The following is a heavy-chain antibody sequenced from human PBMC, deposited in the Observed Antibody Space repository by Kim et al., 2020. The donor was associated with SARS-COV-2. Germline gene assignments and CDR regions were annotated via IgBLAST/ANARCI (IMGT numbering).Heavy chain of an antibody. CDR1: GCTFSSYA. CDR2: INPISGTA. V-gene: IGHV1-69*06. CDR3: ASVAFSIYALDI. J-gene: IGHJ3*02. D-gene: IGHD3-3*02. Sequence: SVKVSCKASGCTFSSYAINWVRQATGQGLEWMGGINPISGTANYAQKFQGRVTITADKSTSTAYMELSSLRSEDTAVYYCASVAFSIYALDIWGQGTTVTVS.